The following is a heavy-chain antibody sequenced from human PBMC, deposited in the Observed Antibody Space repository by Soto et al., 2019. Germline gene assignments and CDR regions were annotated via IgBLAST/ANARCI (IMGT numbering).Heavy chain of an antibody. Sequence: QTLSLTCAISGYSVSSNSAALDWIRQSPSRGLEWLGRTYYRSKWYNDYAVSVKSRININLDTSKNQFSLQLNSVTPEDTAVYYCAREGPTTVTTWFDPWGQGTLVTVSS. CDR1: GYSVSSNSAA. J-gene: IGHJ5*02. CDR2: TYYRSKWYN. CDR3: AREGPTTVTTWFDP. D-gene: IGHD4-17*01. V-gene: IGHV6-1*01.